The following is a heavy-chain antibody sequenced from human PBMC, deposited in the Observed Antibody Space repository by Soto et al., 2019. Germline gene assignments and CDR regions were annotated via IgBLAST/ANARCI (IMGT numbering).Heavy chain of an antibody. Sequence: PSETLSLTCTVSGGSISRYYWNWIRQPPGKGLEWIGHIYYSGSTNYNPSLKSRVTISEDTSKNQFSLKLSSVTAEDTDVYYCARDPGSGSYYGWFDPWGQGTLVTVS. D-gene: IGHD3-10*01. CDR3: ARDPGSGSYYGWFDP. CDR1: GGSISRYY. CDR2: IYYSGST. V-gene: IGHV4-59*01. J-gene: IGHJ5*02.